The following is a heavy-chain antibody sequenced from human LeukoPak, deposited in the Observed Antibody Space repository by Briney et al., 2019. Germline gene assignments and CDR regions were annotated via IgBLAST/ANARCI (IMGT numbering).Heavy chain of an antibody. D-gene: IGHD6-6*01. J-gene: IGHJ4*02. CDR3: ASEGVGTYSSSSP. Sequence: GESLKISCKGSGYSFTSYWISWVRQMPGKGLEWMGRIDPSDSYTNYSPSFQGHVTISADKSISTAYLQWSSLKASDTAMYYRASEGVGTYSSSSPWGQGTLVTVSS. CDR1: GYSFTSYW. CDR2: IDPSDSYT. V-gene: IGHV5-10-1*01.